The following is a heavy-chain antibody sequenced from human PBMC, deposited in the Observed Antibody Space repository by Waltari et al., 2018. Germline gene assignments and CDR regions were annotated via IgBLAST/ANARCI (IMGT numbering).Heavy chain of an antibody. CDR2: MNRDGSST. J-gene: IGHJ6*02. CDR3: ARVATKTYSSPVPGRPYYYGMDV. Sequence: EEQLVESGGGLAQPGESLRLSCAASGFTFSRYWMDWVRQAPGKGLVWGSRMNRDGSSTTYADSVKGRFTISRDNAKNTLYVQMNRLRAEDTAVYYCARVATKTYSSPVPGRPYYYGMDVWGQGTTVTVSS. D-gene: IGHD6-19*01. V-gene: IGHV3-74*01. CDR1: GFTFSRYW.